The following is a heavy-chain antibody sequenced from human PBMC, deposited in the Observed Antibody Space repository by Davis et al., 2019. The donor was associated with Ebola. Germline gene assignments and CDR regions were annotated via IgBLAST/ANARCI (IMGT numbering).Heavy chain of an antibody. V-gene: IGHV3-30*02. CDR1: GFTFSSYG. CDR3: AKEIVTSINPNYYYGMDV. Sequence: PGGSLRLSCAASGFTFSSYGMHWVRQAPGKGLEWVAFIRYDGSNKYYADSVKGRFTISRDNSKNTLYLQMNSLRAEDTAVYYCAKEIVTSINPNYYYGMDVWGQGTTVTVSS. J-gene: IGHJ6*02. D-gene: IGHD5-12*01. CDR2: IRYDGSNK.